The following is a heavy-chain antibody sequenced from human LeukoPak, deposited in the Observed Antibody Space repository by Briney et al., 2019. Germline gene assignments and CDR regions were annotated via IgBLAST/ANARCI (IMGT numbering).Heavy chain of an antibody. CDR2: ISPNSSGT. CDR1: GYTFTGYY. Sequence: ASVKVSCKASGYTFTGYYMHWVRQAPGQGLERMGWISPNSSGTASAQKFQARVTMTRDTSISTAYMELSRLRSADTAVYYCAKDRAKGVAAGTWACDIWGQGTMVTVSS. J-gene: IGHJ3*02. CDR3: AKDRAKGVAAGTWACDI. D-gene: IGHD6-13*01. V-gene: IGHV1-2*02.